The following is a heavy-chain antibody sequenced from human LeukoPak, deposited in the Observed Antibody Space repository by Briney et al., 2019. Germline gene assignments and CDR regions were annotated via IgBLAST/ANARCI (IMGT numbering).Heavy chain of an antibody. CDR1: GFTFSSYA. CDR2: ISSNGGST. D-gene: IGHD3-9*01. J-gene: IGHJ6*02. V-gene: IGHV3-64*01. CDR3: ARRNHPVLRYFDWSLYYYGMDV. Sequence: PGGSLRLSCAASGFTFSSYAMHWVRQAPGKGLEYVSAISSNGGSTYYANSVKGRFTISRDNSKNTLYLQMGSLRAEDMAVYYCARRNHPVLRYFDWSLYYYGMDVWGQGTTVTVSS.